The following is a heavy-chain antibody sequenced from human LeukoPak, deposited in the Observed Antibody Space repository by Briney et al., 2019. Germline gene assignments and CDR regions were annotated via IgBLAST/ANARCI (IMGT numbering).Heavy chain of an antibody. Sequence: GGSLRLSRAASGLTFSSYDMSWVRQAPGKGLEWVSAISGSSGHTYYADSVKGRFTISRDNSKNTLYLQMNSLRAEDTAVYYCAKVGFSEMEWLLYSDHWGQGTLVTVSS. J-gene: IGHJ4*02. V-gene: IGHV3-23*01. CDR3: AKVGFSEMEWLLYSDH. D-gene: IGHD3-3*01. CDR2: ISGSSGHT. CDR1: GLTFSSYD.